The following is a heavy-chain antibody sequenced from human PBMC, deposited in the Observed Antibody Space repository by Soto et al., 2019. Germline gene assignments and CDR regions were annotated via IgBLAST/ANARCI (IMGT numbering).Heavy chain of an antibody. CDR2: IFHDGTA. J-gene: IGHJ4*02. Sequence: PSKTLSLTCAVSGVSSSSGNWWTWVRQTPQRGLEYIGEIFHDGTANYYPSFERRVAISVDTSKNQFSLKLTSVTAADTAIYFCARLVYDTRLNYMYFDFWGQGALVTVSS. CDR1: GVSSSSGNW. D-gene: IGHD2-8*01. V-gene: IGHV4-4*02. CDR3: ARLVYDTRLNYMYFDF.